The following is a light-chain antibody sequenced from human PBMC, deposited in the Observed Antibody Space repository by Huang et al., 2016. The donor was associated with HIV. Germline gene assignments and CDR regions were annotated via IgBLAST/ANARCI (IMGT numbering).Light chain of an antibody. Sequence: EIVLTQSPATLSLSPGERATLACRASQSVSSYLAWYQQKPGQAPRLLIYDAANRATGIPARFSGSGSGTDFTVIISSLEPEDFAVYYCQQRSNWPPRGTFGPGTKVDIK. V-gene: IGKV3-11*01. CDR3: QQRSNWPPRGT. CDR2: DAA. J-gene: IGKJ3*01. CDR1: QSVSSY.